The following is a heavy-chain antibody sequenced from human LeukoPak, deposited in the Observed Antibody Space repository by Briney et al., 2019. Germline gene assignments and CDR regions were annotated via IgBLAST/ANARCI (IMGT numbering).Heavy chain of an antibody. CDR2: IYYSGST. CDR1: GGSISSYY. Sequence: SETLSLTCTVSGGSISSYYWSWIRQPPGKGLEWIGYIYYSGSTNYNPSLKSRVTISVDTSKNQFSLKLSSVTAADTAVYYCARGTSGSYNGYWGQGTLVTVSS. V-gene: IGHV4-59*01. CDR3: ARGTSGSYNGY. D-gene: IGHD1-26*01. J-gene: IGHJ4*02.